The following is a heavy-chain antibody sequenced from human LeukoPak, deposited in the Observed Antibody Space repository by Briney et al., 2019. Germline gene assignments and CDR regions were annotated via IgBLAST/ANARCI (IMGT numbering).Heavy chain of an antibody. Sequence: PGGSLRLSCAASGFTFSSYGMHWVRQAPGKGLEWVALIWYDGSNKYYADSVKGRLTISRDNSKNTLYLQMNSLRAEDTAVYYCASLKYQLLYYWGQGTLVTVSS. V-gene: IGHV3-33*01. D-gene: IGHD2-2*01. J-gene: IGHJ4*02. CDR1: GFTFSSYG. CDR2: IWYDGSNK. CDR3: ASLKYQLLYY.